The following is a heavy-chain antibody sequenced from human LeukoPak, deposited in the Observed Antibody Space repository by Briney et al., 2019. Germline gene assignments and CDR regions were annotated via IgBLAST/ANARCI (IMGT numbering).Heavy chain of an antibody. J-gene: IGHJ5*02. CDR2: IIPILGIA. CDR3: AAYDMFDP. V-gene: IGHV1-69*04. CDR1: GGTFISYA. Sequence: SVKVSCKASGGTFISYAISWVRQAPGQGLEWMGRIIPILGIANYAQKFQGRVTITADKSTSTAYMELSSLRSEDTAVYYCAAYDMFDPWGQGTLVTVSS. D-gene: IGHD3-9*01.